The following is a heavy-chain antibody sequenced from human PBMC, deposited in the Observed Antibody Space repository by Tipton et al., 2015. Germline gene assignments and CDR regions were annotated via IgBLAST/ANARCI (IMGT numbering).Heavy chain of an antibody. V-gene: IGHV3-11*04. Sequence: SLRLSCAASGFTFSDYYMSWIRQAPGKGLEWVSYIIPSSSTIDYADSVKGRSAISRDNGKNSVYLQMNSLRDEYTAVYYCARDRAWAFDIWCQGTMVTVAS. CDR2: IIPSSSTI. D-gene: IGHD3-10*01. CDR1: GFTFSDYY. CDR3: ARDRAWAFDI. J-gene: IGHJ3*02.